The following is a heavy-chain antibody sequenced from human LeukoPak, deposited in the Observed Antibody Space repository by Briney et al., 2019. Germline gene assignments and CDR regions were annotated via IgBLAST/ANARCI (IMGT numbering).Heavy chain of an antibody. CDR2: ISGSGGST. D-gene: IGHD3-22*01. CDR1: GFTFSSYA. CDR3: ATSMSSSGYYSGAYYYYGMDV. Sequence: GGSLRLSCAASGFTFSSYAMSWVRQAPGKGLEWVSAISGSGGSTYYADSVKGRFTISRDNSKNTLFLQMNSLRAEDTAVYYCATSMSSSGYYSGAYYYYGMDVWGQGTTVTVSS. J-gene: IGHJ6*02. V-gene: IGHV3-23*01.